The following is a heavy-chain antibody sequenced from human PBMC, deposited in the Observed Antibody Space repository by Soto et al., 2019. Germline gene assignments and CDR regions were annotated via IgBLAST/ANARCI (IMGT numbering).Heavy chain of an antibody. V-gene: IGHV1-69*01. J-gene: IGHJ6*02. CDR1: GGTFSSDA. D-gene: IGHD3-10*01. Sequence: SVKVSCKASGGTFSSDAISWVRQAPGQGLEWMGGIIPIFGTANYAQKFQGRVTITADESTSTAYMELSSLRSEDTAVYYCARDFSGRDYDGSGSSYYYYYGMDVWG. CDR3: ARDFSGRDYDGSGSSYYYYYGMDV. CDR2: IIPIFGTA.